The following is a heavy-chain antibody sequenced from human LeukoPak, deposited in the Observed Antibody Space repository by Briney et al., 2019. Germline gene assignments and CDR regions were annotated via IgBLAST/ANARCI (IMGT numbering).Heavy chain of an antibody. CDR1: GYTFTSYY. J-gene: IGHJ4*02. CDR2: INHSGGST. Sequence: ASVTVSCKASGYTFTSYYMHWVRQAPGQGLEWMGLINHSGGSTSYAQKFQGSVTMTRATSTTPVYMELSRLRSEDTAVYYCARVDRYCSRGSCYSGYFDYWGQGTLVTVSS. CDR3: ARVDRYCSRGSCYSGYFDY. D-gene: IGHD2-15*01. V-gene: IGHV1-46*01.